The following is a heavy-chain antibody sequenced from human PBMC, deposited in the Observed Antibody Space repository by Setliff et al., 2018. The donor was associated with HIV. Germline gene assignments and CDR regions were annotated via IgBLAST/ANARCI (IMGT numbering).Heavy chain of an antibody. CDR3: AREWSYGAFDTFDV. D-gene: IGHD5-18*01. V-gene: IGHV4-4*07. Sequence: SETLSLTCTVSGGSISRYHWTWIRQPAGKGLEWIGRIYSSGSTNYNPSLKSRVSMSVDTSKNQFSLKLGSVTAADTAVYYCAREWSYGAFDTFDVWGQGTMVTVSS. J-gene: IGHJ3*01. CDR1: GGSISRYH. CDR2: IYSSGST.